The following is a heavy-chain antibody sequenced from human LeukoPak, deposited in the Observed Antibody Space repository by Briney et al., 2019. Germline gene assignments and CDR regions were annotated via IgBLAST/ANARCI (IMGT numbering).Heavy chain of an antibody. CDR2: ISPSGGST. D-gene: IGHD6-19*01. CDR1: GYTFTSNY. CDR3: ARDSSGRDWFDP. J-gene: IGHJ5*02. Sequence: ASVKVSCKAFGYTFTSNYMHWVRQAPGQGPEWMGVISPSGGSTTYAQKFQGRVTLTRDMSTSTDYLELSSLRSEDTAVYYCARDSSGRDWFDPWGQGTLVTVSS. V-gene: IGHV1-46*01.